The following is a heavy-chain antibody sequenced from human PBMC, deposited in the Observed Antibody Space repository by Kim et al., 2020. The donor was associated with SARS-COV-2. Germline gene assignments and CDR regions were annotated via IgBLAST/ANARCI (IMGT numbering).Heavy chain of an antibody. V-gene: IGHV3-33*01. Sequence: GGSLRLSCAASGFTFSSYGMHWVRQAPGKGLEWVAVIWYDGSNKYYAGSVKGRFTISRDNSKNTLYLQMNSLRAEDTAIYYCARDQSNWPLDYWGQGTLVTVSS. CDR2: IWYDGSNK. CDR1: GFTFSSYG. J-gene: IGHJ4*02. D-gene: IGHD1-1*01. CDR3: ARDQSNWPLDY.